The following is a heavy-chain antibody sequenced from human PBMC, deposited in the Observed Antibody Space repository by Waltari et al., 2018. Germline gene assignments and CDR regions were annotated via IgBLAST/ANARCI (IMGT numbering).Heavy chain of an antibody. CDR1: GFSFSDYN. V-gene: IGHV3-21*01. CDR3: ARDTIFYGSGSYDP. J-gene: IGHJ5*02. D-gene: IGHD3-10*01. Sequence: QLVESGGGLVKPGSSLRLSCSASGFSFSDYNMHWLRRAPGKGLEWVSSISSKSTYIYYAESVRGRFSISRDNAENSLFLQMNNLRGEDTAVYYCARDTIFYGSGSYDPWGQGTRVTVSS. CDR2: ISSKSTYI.